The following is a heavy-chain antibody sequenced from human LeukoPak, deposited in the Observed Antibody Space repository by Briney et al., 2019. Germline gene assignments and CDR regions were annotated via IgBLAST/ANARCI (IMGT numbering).Heavy chain of an antibody. Sequence: GGSLRLSCAASGFTFSNYGTHWVRQAPGEGLEWVVVISHDGSNNNYADSVKGRFTISRDNSKNTLYLQMNSLRPEDTAVYYCAKVRVGTAHFDYWGQGTLVTVSS. CDR1: GFTFSNYG. D-gene: IGHD2-15*01. CDR3: AKVRVGTAHFDY. CDR2: ISHDGSNN. J-gene: IGHJ4*02. V-gene: IGHV3-30*18.